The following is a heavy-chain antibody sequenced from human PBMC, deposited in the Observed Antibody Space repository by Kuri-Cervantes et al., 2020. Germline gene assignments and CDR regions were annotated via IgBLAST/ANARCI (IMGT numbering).Heavy chain of an antibody. Sequence: ASVKVSCKASGYTFTSYGISWVRQAPGQGLEWMGWISAYNGNTNYAQKLQGRVTMTTDTSTSTAYMELRSLRSDDTAVYYCARDPKQYSSSWYFYYYGMDVWGQGTTVTVSS. CDR2: ISAYNGNT. CDR1: GYTFTSYG. V-gene: IGHV1-18*01. CDR3: ARDPKQYSSSWYFYYYGMDV. D-gene: IGHD6-13*01. J-gene: IGHJ6*02.